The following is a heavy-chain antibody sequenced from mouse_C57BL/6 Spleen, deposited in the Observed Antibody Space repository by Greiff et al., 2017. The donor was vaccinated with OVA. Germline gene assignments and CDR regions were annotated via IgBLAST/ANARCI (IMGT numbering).Heavy chain of an antibody. CDR2: IYPSDSET. D-gene: IGHD2-2*01. J-gene: IGHJ3*01. CDR1: GYTFTRYW. V-gene: IGHV1-61*01. CDR3: ARRGLGGYDVLAWFAY. Sequence: QVQLQQPGAELVRPGSSVKLSCKASGYTFTRYWMDWVKQRPGQGLEWIGNIYPSDSETHYNQKFKDKATLTVDKSSSTAYMQLSSLTSEDAAVYYCARRGLGGYDVLAWFAYWGQGTLVTVSA.